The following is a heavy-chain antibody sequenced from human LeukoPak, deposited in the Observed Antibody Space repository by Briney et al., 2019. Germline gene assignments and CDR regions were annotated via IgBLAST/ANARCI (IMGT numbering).Heavy chain of an antibody. J-gene: IGHJ5*02. Sequence: SETLSLTCTVSGGSISSYYWSWIRQPPGKGLEWIGYIYYSGSTNYNPSLKSRVTISVDTSKNQFSLKLSSVTAVDTAVYYCARESAAVVNWFDPWGQGTLVTVSS. CDR1: GGSISSYY. V-gene: IGHV4-59*01. D-gene: IGHD6-13*01. CDR2: IYYSGST. CDR3: ARESAAVVNWFDP.